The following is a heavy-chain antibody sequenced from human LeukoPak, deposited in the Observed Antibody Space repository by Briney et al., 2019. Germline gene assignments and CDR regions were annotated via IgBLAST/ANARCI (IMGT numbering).Heavy chain of an antibody. CDR3: ARAVAGFDY. Sequence: SHTLSLTCAISGDSVSINSAAWNWIRQSPSRVHEWLGRTYYSSTLYNDYALSVKSRITINPDTSKHQFFLQLNSATPEDTAVYYCARAVAGFDYWGQGTLVTVSS. D-gene: IGHD6-19*01. J-gene: IGHJ4*02. V-gene: IGHV6-1*01. CDR1: GDSVSINSAA. CDR2: TYYSSTLYN.